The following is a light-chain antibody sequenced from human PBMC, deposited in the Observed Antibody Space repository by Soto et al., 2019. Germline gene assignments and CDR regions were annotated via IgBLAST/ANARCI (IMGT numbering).Light chain of an antibody. V-gene: IGKV3-20*01. CDR2: GAS. CDR1: QSVSSSY. CDR3: QQYGSSLLWT. Sequence: EIVLTQSPGTLSLSPGERATLSCRASQSVSSSYLAWYQQKPGQAPRLLIYGASSRATGIPDRSSGSGSGTDFTLTISRLEPEDFAVYYCQQYGSSLLWTFGQGTKVDIK. J-gene: IGKJ1*01.